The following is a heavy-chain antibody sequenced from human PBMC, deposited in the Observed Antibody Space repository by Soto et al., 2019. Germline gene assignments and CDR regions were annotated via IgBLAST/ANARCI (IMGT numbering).Heavy chain of an antibody. CDR3: ARDPSPLELRVGYYYYGMDV. CDR2: IYYSGST. Sequence: SETLSLTCTVSGGSISSGDYYWSWIRQPPGKGLEWIGYIYYSGSTYYNPSLKSRVTISVDKSKNKFSRKLSSVTAADTAVYYCARDPSPLELRVGYYYYGMDVWGQGTTVTVSS. V-gene: IGHV4-30-4*01. J-gene: IGHJ6*02. CDR1: GGSISSGDYY. D-gene: IGHD1-7*01.